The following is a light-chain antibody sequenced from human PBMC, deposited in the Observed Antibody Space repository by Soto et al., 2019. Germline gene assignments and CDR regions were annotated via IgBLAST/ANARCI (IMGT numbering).Light chain of an antibody. V-gene: IGKV3-20*01. Sequence: EIVLTHSPGTLSLSPGERATLSCRASQSIDNNYLAWYQQKPGQAPRLVIYGASTRATDIPDRFSASGSGTDFTLTISRLEPEDSAVYYRQQYSRAPLTFGQGTKVEI. CDR1: QSIDNNY. J-gene: IGKJ1*01. CDR2: GAS. CDR3: QQYSRAPLT.